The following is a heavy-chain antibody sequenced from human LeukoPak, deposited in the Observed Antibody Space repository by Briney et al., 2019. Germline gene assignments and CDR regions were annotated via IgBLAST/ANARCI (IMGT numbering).Heavy chain of an antibody. Sequence: GESLKISCQISGYKFVSYWIGWVRQMLGKCLEWMGIIFPGDSDTRYSPSFEGQVTISADRSNNTAYLQWRSLEASDTAIYYCARRIFGGGGYAFDIWGQGTVVTVSS. V-gene: IGHV5-51*01. CDR3: ARRIFGGGGYAFDI. CDR1: GYKFVSYW. D-gene: IGHD3-16*01. J-gene: IGHJ3*02. CDR2: IFPGDSDT.